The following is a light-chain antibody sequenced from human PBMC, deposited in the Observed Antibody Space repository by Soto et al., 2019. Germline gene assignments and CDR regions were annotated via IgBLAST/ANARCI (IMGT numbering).Light chain of an antibody. V-gene: IGKV3-11*02. J-gene: IGKJ2*01. CDR2: DSS. CDR3: QYHTDWPPYT. Sequence: EMVLTQSPATLSLSPGDRATLSCRASQSVGRYLAWYQQRPGQAPRLLIYDSSTRVTGIPARFSGNGSGRDFTLTISSLEPEDFAVYYCQYHTDWPPYTFGQGTTLEI. CDR1: QSVGRY.